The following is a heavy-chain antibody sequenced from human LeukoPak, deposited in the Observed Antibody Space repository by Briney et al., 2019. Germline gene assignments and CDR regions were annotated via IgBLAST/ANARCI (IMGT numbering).Heavy chain of an antibody. D-gene: IGHD2-2*01. V-gene: IGHV3-21*01. J-gene: IGHJ4*02. CDR3: TRGYCSSSSCLSRFADY. CDR2: ISSSSSYI. CDR1: GFTFSSYS. Sequence: PGGSLRLSCAASGFTFSSYSMNWVRQAPGKGLEWVSSISSSSSYIYYADSVKGRFTISRDNAKNSLYLQMNSLRAEDTAVYYCTRGYCSSSSCLSRFADYWGQGTLVTVSS.